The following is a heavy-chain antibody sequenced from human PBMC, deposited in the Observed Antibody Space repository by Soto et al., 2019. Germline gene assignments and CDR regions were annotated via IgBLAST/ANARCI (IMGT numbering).Heavy chain of an antibody. CDR2: ISGYNGDT. Sequence: QVQLVQSGGEVKQPGASVKVSCKTSGYTFTSYGISWVRQAPGQGLERMGWISGYNGDTKYVQKFQGRVTLTTDTSTNTAYMEARSLRSDDTAVYYCARDWVGDLAYWGQGTLVTVSS. CDR1: GYTFTSYG. CDR3: ARDWVGDLAY. V-gene: IGHV1-18*01. J-gene: IGHJ4*02. D-gene: IGHD4-17*01.